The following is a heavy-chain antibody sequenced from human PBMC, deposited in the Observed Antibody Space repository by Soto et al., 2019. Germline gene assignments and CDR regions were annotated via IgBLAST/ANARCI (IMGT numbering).Heavy chain of an antibody. D-gene: IGHD3-22*01. V-gene: IGHV4-30-4*01. CDR3: ARDRRFHYDSSGCYLSGYYYYGMDV. CDR2: IYYSGST. Sequence: QVQLQESGPGLVKPSQTLSLTCTVSGGSISSGDYYWSWIRQPPGKGLEWIGKIYYSGSTHYNPSLKSRVIMSVDTSKNQFSLRLNAVTAADTAVYYCARDRRFHYDSSGCYLSGYYYYGMDVWGQGTTVTVS. CDR1: GGSISSGDYY. J-gene: IGHJ6*02.